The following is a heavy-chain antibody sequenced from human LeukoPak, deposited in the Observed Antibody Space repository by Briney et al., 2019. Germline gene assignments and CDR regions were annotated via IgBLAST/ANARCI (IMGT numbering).Heavy chain of an antibody. D-gene: IGHD2-8*01. J-gene: IGHJ3*02. CDR3: ARDPGLMDVRGAFDI. CDR1: GFTVSSNY. V-gene: IGHV3-53*01. Sequence: PGGSLRLSCAASGFTVSSNYMSRVRQAPGKGLEWVSVIYSGGSTYYADSVKGRFTISRDNSKNTLYLQMNSLRAEDTAVYYCARDPGLMDVRGAFDIWGQGTMVTVSS. CDR2: IYSGGST.